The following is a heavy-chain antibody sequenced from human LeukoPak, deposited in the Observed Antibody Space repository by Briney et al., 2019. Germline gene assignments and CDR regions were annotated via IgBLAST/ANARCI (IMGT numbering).Heavy chain of an antibody. Sequence: EASVEVSCKASGGTFSGYAISWVRQAPGQGLEWMGRIIPIFGTANYAQKFQGRVTITTDESTSTAYMELSSLRSEDTAVYYCAREGRYCSGGSCLNWFDPWGQGTLVTVSS. D-gene: IGHD2-15*01. CDR2: IIPIFGTA. J-gene: IGHJ5*02. V-gene: IGHV1-69*05. CDR1: GGTFSGYA. CDR3: AREGRYCSGGSCLNWFDP.